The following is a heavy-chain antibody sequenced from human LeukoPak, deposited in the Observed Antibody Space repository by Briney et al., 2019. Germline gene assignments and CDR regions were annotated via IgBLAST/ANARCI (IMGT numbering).Heavy chain of an antibody. CDR3: ARGDHLLRFLEWSRNWFDP. Sequence: SETLSLTCAVYGGSFSGYYWSWIRQPPGKGLEWIGEINHSGSTNYNPSLKSRVTISVDTSKNQFSLKLSSVTAADTAVYYCARGDHLLRFLEWSRNWFDPWGQGTLVTVSS. D-gene: IGHD3-3*01. CDR1: GGSFSGYY. CDR2: INHSGST. V-gene: IGHV4-34*01. J-gene: IGHJ5*02.